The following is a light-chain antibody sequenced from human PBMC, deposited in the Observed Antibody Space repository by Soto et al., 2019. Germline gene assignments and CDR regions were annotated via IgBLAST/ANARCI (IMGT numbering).Light chain of an antibody. CDR1: SSNIGAGYN. CDR3: QSYDSSLSGFVV. V-gene: IGLV1-40*01. Sequence: QSVLTQPPSVSGAPGQRVTISCTGSSSNIGAGYNVHWYQQLPGTAHKLLIYGNSNRPSGVPDRFSGSKSGTPASLAITGLHAEDEADYYCQSYDSSLSGFVVFGGGTKVTVL. CDR2: GNS. J-gene: IGLJ2*01.